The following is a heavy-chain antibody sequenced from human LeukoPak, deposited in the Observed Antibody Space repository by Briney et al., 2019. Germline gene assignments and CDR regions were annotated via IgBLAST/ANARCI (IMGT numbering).Heavy chain of an antibody. CDR2: ISGSSYNT. V-gene: IGHV3-23*01. CDR3: AKDHREYCRGGAYYPTTYYFDY. CDR1: GFTFSGYA. Sequence: PGGSLSLSCEGSGFTFSGYAMSWVRQAPGKGPQWVSTISGSSYNTYYADSVKGRFTISRDNSKNTLYLQMNSLRAEDTAVYYCAKDHREYCRGGAYYPTTYYFDYWGQGTLVTVSS. J-gene: IGHJ4*02. D-gene: IGHD2-21*02.